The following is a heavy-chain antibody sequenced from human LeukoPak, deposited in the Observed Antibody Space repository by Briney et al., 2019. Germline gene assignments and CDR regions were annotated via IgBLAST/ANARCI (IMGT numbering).Heavy chain of an antibody. V-gene: IGHV4-39*02. CDR2: IYYSGST. CDR1: GGSISSSSYY. Sequence: SETLSLTCTVSGGSISSSSYYWGWLRQPPGKGLEWIGSIYYSGSTYYNPSLKSRVTISVDTSKNQFSLKLSSVTAADTAVYYCARDSGGRYSGSPYFDYWGQGTLVTVSS. J-gene: IGHJ4*02. CDR3: ARDSGGRYSGSPYFDY. D-gene: IGHD1-26*01.